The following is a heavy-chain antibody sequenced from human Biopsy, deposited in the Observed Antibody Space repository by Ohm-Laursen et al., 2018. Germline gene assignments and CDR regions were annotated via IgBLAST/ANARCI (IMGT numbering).Heavy chain of an antibody. CDR1: GFSFSNYA. J-gene: IGHJ5*01. V-gene: IGHV3-23*01. CDR2: IDVSDYNT. D-gene: IGHD1-14*01. CDR3: VKQWGGYNFDS. Sequence: SLRLSCAASGFSFSNYAMSWVRQAPGKGLEWVAHIDVSDYNTYYADSVRGRFTISRDNSKQMVHLEINSLTADDTAVYYCVKQWGGYNFDSWGQGTLVTVSS.